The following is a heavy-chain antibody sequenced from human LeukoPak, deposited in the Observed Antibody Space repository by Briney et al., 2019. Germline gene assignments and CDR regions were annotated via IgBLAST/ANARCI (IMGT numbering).Heavy chain of an antibody. Sequence: PSETLSLTCTVSGDSIGRFSYYWNWIRQSAGKGLEWIGRVYTSGSINYNPSLKSRLTISLDTSNNQFSLKLSSVTAADTAVYYCGGVATGAFDIWGQGTMVTVSS. CDR3: GGVATGAFDI. D-gene: IGHD2-15*01. CDR1: GDSIGRFSYY. J-gene: IGHJ3*02. CDR2: VYTSGSI. V-gene: IGHV4-61*02.